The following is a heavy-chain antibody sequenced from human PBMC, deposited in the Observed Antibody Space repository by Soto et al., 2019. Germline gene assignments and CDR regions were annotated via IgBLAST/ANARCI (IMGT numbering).Heavy chain of an antibody. CDR2: IIPIFGTA. J-gene: IGHJ6*02. D-gene: IGHD3-10*01. CDR3: ARDRVRGVSSYYYYGMDV. Sequence: SVKVSCKASGGTFSSYAISWVRQAPGQGLEWMGGIIPIFGTANYAQKFQGRVTITADKSTSTAYMELSSLRSEDTAVYYCARDRVRGVSSYYYYGMDVWGQGTTVTASS. V-gene: IGHV1-69*06. CDR1: GGTFSSYA.